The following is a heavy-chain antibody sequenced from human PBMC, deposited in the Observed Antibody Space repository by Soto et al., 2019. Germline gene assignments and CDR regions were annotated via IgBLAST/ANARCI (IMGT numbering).Heavy chain of an antibody. CDR1: GFAFNRYY. V-gene: IGHV3-7*01. D-gene: IGHD3-22*01. Sequence: GGSLRLSCAAPGFAFNRYYMSWVRQAPGRGLEWAATVDQDGSAKYYVDSVKGRFTISRDNAKNSLYVQMNSLRGEDTAVYYCARYCAYDSIYYCSSDRLDYWGQGTLVTVSS. CDR3: ARYCAYDSIYYCSSDRLDY. J-gene: IGHJ4*02. CDR2: VDQDGSAK.